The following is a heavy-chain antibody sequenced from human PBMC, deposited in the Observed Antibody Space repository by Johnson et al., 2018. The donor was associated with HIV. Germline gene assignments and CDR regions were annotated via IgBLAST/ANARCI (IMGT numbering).Heavy chain of an antibody. CDR3: ATSQSGAFDI. Sequence: VQLMESGGGLVQPGGSLRLACAASGFTFRYYAMSWVRQAPGKGLEWLSGISGSGERTYHADSVKGRFTISRDISKNMVHLQMNSLRAEDTAVYYCATSQSGAFDIWGQGTKVTVSS. V-gene: IGHV3-23*01. D-gene: IGHD6-6*01. CDR2: ISGSGERT. J-gene: IGHJ3*02. CDR1: GFTFRYYA.